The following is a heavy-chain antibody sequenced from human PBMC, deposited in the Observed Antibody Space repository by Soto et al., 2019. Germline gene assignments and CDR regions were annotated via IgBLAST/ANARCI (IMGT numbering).Heavy chain of an antibody. D-gene: IGHD3-3*01. J-gene: IGHJ6*02. CDR1: GSSLSTSGMC. CDR2: IDWDDDK. V-gene: IGHV2-70*11. CDR3: ARSLASYYDFWSGYYPYGMDV. Sequence: SGPTLVNPTQTLTLTCTFSGSSLSTSGMCVSWIRQPPGKALEWLARIDWDDDKYYSTSLKTRLTISKDTSKNQVVLTMTNMDPVDTATYYCARSLASYYDFWSGYYPYGMDVWGQGTTVTVSS.